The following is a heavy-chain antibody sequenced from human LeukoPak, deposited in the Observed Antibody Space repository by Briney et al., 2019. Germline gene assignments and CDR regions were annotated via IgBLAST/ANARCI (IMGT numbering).Heavy chain of an antibody. CDR2: ISSDGSST. Sequence: GGSLRLSCAASGFTFSSCWMHWVRQAPGKGLVWVSRISSDGSSTRYADSVRGRFTISRDNAKNTLFLQMNSLRAEDTAVYYCARDNNWNYPDYWGQGTLVTVSS. CDR3: ARDNNWNYPDY. J-gene: IGHJ4*02. V-gene: IGHV3-74*01. CDR1: GFTFSSCW. D-gene: IGHD1-7*01.